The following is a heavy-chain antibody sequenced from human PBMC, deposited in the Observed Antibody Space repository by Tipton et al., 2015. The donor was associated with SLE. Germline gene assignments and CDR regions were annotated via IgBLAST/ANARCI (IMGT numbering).Heavy chain of an antibody. V-gene: IGHV4-59*01. CDR2: IYYSGST. CDR1: GGSISSYY. Sequence: TLSLTCTVSGGSISSYYWSWIRQPPGKGLEWIGYIYYSGSTNYNPSLKSRVTISVDTSKNQFSLKLSSVTAADTAVYYCARGGDYDDYWGQGTLVTVSS. D-gene: IGHD4-17*01. J-gene: IGHJ4*02. CDR3: ARGGDYDDY.